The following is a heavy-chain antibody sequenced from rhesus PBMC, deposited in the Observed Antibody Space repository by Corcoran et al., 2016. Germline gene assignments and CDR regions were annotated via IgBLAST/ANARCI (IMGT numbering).Heavy chain of an antibody. V-gene: IGHV4-80*01. CDR2: VNGNTGYS. J-gene: IGHJ4*01. D-gene: IGHD6-25*01. CDR1: GGSFTTYW. CDR3: AKYGGGSWTPVFDY. Sequence: QVQLQESGPALVKPSETLSLTCAVSGGSFTTYWWTWIRQSPGKGLEGIGEVNGNTGYSNYNPSLKSRVTISKDAFTNQFSLALSSVTAADTAVYYCAKYGGGSWTPVFDYWGQGVLVTVSS.